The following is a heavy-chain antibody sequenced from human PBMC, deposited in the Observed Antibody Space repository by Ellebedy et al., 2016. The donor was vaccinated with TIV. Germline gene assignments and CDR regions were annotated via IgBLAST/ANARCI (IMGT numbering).Heavy chain of an antibody. CDR3: AKWRSGSGFDF. V-gene: IGHV4-38-2*02. D-gene: IGHD3-10*01. CDR1: GYSISSGSS. CDR2: IYHSGTT. Sequence: GSLRLXXTVSGYSISSGSSWGWIRQPPGRGLAWIAMIYHSGTTYSNPSLKSRVTISVDTSKNLFSLKLTSVTAADTGVYYCAKWRSGSGFDFWGRGTLVTVPS. J-gene: IGHJ4*02.